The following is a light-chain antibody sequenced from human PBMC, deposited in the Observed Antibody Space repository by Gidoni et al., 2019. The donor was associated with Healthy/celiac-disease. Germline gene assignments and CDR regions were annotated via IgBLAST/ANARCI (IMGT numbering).Light chain of an antibody. CDR1: QSVSSN. V-gene: IGKV3-15*01. CDR2: GAS. CDR3: QQDNNWPLT. J-gene: IGKJ5*01. Sequence: EIVMTQSPATLSVSPGERATLSCRASQSVSSNLALYQQKPGKAPRLLIYGASTRATGIPARFSGSGSGTEFTLTISSLQSEDFAVYYCQQDNNWPLTFXQXTRLEIK.